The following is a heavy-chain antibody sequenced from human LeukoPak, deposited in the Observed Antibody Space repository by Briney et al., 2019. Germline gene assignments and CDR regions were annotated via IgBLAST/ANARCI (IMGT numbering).Heavy chain of an antibody. V-gene: IGHV1-2*06. J-gene: IGHJ3*02. Sequence: ASVKVSCKASGYTFTGYYMHWVRQATGQGLEWMGRINPNSSGTNYAQKFQGRVTMTRDTSISTAYIEMNRLTSDDTAVYYCAREISGAFEIWGQGTMVTVSS. CDR1: GYTFTGYY. CDR2: INPNSSGT. CDR3: AREISGAFEI.